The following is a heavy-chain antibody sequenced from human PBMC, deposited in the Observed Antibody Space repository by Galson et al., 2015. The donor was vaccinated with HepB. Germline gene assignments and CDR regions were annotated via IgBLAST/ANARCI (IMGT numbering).Heavy chain of an antibody. CDR2: INTNTGNP. J-gene: IGHJ4*02. Sequence: SVKVSCKASGYTFTSYAMNWVRQAPGQGLEWMGWINTNTGNPTYAQGFTGRFVFSLDTSVSTAYLQISSLKAEDTAVYYCARVPITIFGVVSYYFDYWGQGTLVTVSS. D-gene: IGHD3-3*01. CDR3: ARVPITIFGVVSYYFDY. V-gene: IGHV7-4-1*02. CDR1: GYTFTSYA.